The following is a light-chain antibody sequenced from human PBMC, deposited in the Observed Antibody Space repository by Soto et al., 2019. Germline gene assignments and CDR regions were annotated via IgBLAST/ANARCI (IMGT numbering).Light chain of an antibody. V-gene: IGKV3-11*01. J-gene: IGKJ1*01. CDR2: DAS. CDR3: QQYDSSPRT. CDR1: QTVSSY. Sequence: EIVLTQSPATLSLSPGERATLSCRASQTVSSYLAWYQQKAGQAPRPLIYDASNRAPGIPARFSGSGSGTDFTLTISRLEPEDFAVYWCQQYDSSPRTFGQGTKVDIK.